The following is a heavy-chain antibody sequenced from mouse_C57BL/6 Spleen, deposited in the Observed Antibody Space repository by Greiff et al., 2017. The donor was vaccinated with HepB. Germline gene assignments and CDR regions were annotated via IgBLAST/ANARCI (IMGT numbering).Heavy chain of an antibody. J-gene: IGHJ1*03. Sequence: QVQLQQPGAELVRPGSSVKLSCKASGYTFTSYWMHWVKQRPIQGLEWIGNIDPSDSETHYNQKFKDKARLTVDKSSSTAYMQLSSLTSEDSAVYYCARSPAVVARYWYFDVWGTGTTVTVSS. V-gene: IGHV1-52*01. D-gene: IGHD1-1*01. CDR3: ARSPAVVARYWYFDV. CDR2: IDPSDSET. CDR1: GYTFTSYW.